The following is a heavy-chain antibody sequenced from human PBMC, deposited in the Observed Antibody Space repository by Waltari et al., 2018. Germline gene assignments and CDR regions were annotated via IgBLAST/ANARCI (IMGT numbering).Heavy chain of an antibody. CDR3: ARGDNWNDRLDF. D-gene: IGHD1-1*01. CDR2: INPNTGAA. J-gene: IGHJ3*01. CDR1: GYTFISYD. Sequence: QVQLVQSGAEVKKPGASVRVSCKASGYTFISYDINWVRQAPGQGLEWMGWINPNTGAARVAQNFHDRVTMTRSTSETTAYMEISDLTSHDTAVYYCARGDNWNDRLDFWGQGTKVTVSS. V-gene: IGHV1-8*01.